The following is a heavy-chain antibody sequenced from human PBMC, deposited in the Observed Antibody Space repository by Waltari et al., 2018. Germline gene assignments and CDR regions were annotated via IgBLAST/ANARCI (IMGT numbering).Heavy chain of an antibody. CDR3: AARGYYFDY. D-gene: IGHD3-10*01. CDR1: GGSISSSSYY. J-gene: IGHJ4*02. CDR2: IYYSGRT. V-gene: IGHV4-39*01. Sequence: QLQLQESGPGLVKPSETLSLTCTVSGGSISSSSYYWGWIRQPPGKGLEWIGSIYYSGRTYYNPSLKSRVTISVDTSKNQFSPKRSSVTAADTAVYYCAARGYYFDYWGQGTLVTVSS.